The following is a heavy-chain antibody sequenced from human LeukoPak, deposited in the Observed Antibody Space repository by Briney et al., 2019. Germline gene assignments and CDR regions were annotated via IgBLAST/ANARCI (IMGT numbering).Heavy chain of an antibody. CDR3: ARDQLRFLEWLYDAFDI. J-gene: IGHJ3*02. CDR1: GYTFTGYY. D-gene: IGHD3-3*01. CDR2: INPNSGGT. Sequence: ASVKVPCKASGYTFTGYYMRWVRHAPGQGLEWMGWINPNSGGTNYAQKLQGRVTMTTDTSTSTAYMELRSLRSDDTAVYYCARDQLRFLEWLYDAFDIWGQGTMVTVSS. V-gene: IGHV1-18*01.